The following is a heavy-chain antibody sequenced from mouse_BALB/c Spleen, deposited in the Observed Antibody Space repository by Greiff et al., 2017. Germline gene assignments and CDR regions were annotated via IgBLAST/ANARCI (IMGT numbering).Heavy chain of an antibody. CDR2: ISYSGST. CDR3: ARGDGSRSYWYFDV. J-gene: IGHJ1*01. CDR1: GYSITSDYA. Sequence: EVKLLESGPGLVKPSQSLSLTCTVTGYSITSDYAWNWIRQFPGNKLEWMGYISYSGSTSYNPSLKSRISITRDTSKNQFFLQLNSVTTEDTATYYCARGDGSRSYWYFDVWGAGTTVTVSS. V-gene: IGHV3-2*02. D-gene: IGHD1-1*01.